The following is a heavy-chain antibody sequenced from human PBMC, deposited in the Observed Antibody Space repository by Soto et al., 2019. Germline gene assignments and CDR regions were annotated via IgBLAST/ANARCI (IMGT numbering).Heavy chain of an antibody. V-gene: IGHV1-18*01. CDR3: ARGVCSSTSCYFSSPQDAFDI. Sequence: ASVKVSCKASGYTFTSYGISWVRQAPGQGLEWMGWISAYNGNTNYAQKLQGRVTMTTDTSTSTAYMELRSLRSDDTAVYYCARGVCSSTSCYFSSPQDAFDIWGQGTMVTVS. CDR2: ISAYNGNT. CDR1: GYTFTSYG. J-gene: IGHJ3*02. D-gene: IGHD2-2*01.